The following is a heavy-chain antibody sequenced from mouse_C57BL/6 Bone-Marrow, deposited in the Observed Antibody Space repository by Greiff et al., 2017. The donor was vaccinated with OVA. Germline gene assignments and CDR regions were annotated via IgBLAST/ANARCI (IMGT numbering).Heavy chain of an antibody. CDR1: GNSITSGYY. CDR2: ISYDGSN. Sequence: EVQLQQSGPGLVKPSQSLSLTCSVTGNSITSGYYWNWIRQFPGNKLEWMGYISYDGSNNYNPSLKNRISITRDTSKNQFFLKLNSVTTEDTATYYCARVGYYDYWGQGTTLTVSS. D-gene: IGHD2-3*01. J-gene: IGHJ2*01. V-gene: IGHV3-6*01. CDR3: ARVGYYDY.